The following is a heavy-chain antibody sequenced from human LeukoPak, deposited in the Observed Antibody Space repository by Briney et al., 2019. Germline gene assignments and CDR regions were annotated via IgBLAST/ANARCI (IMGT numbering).Heavy chain of an antibody. V-gene: IGHV4-59*08. CDR2: IYYDGST. CDR3: ARRLCSSLTCNIGPSGNWLDP. CDR1: GGSMSNYW. J-gene: IGHJ5*02. Sequence: PSETLSLTCTVSGGSMSNYWWSWIRQPPGKGLEWIGYIYYDGSTYYNPALNSRVTISIDTSKNQFSLKLNSVTAADTAVYYCARRLCSSLTCNIGPSGNWLDPWGQGTLVTVSS. D-gene: IGHD2-2*02.